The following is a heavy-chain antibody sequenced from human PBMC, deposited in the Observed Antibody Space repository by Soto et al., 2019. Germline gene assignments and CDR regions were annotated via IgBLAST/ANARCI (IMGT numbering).Heavy chain of an antibody. CDR3: AKSTGGTANGLDV. Sequence: EVQLVESGGGLVQPGRSLRLSCAASGFSFDEYGMHWVRQGPGKGLEWVSGISWSSATIGYADSVKGRFSISRDNAKRSLYLQMSSLRPEDTALYYCAKSTGGTANGLDVWGQGITFTVSS. CDR2: ISWSSATI. V-gene: IGHV3-9*01. CDR1: GFSFDEYG. J-gene: IGHJ6*02. D-gene: IGHD2-8*02.